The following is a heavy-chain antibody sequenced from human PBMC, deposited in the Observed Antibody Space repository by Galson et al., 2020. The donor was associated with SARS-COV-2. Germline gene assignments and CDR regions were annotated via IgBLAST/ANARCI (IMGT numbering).Heavy chain of an antibody. CDR1: GGSISSSDSY. V-gene: IGHV4-39*07. CDR2: FYYGGNT. Sequence: SETLSLTCTVSGGSISSSDSYWGWIRQPPGKGLEWIGGFYYGGNTYYSPSLKGRVSISVDTSNNEFSLKLTSVTAADTAVYHCARGPAYYSDISGHYTRPSVHFHHWGQGALVTVSS. CDR3: ARGPAYYSDISGHYTRPSVHFHH. J-gene: IGHJ1*01. D-gene: IGHD3-22*01.